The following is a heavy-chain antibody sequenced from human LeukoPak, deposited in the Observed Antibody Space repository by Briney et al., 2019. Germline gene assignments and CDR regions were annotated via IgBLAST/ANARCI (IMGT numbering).Heavy chain of an antibody. CDR2: ISSNGGST. CDR3: VKDSADNWFDP. CDR1: GFTFSSYA. Sequence: GGSLRLSCSASGFTFSSYAMHWVRQAPGKGLEYVSAISSNGGSTYYADSVKGRFTISRDNSKNTLYLQMSSLKAEDTAVYYCVKDSADNWFDPWGQGTLVTVSS. V-gene: IGHV3-64D*09. J-gene: IGHJ5*02.